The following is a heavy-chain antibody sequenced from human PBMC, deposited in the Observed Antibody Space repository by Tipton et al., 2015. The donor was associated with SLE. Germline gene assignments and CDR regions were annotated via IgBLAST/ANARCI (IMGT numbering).Heavy chain of an antibody. J-gene: IGHJ6*02. V-gene: IGHV3-11*01. CDR2: ISSSGTSV. CDR1: GFTFSDCF. CDR3: ARFSPMIQGVIEEYYYYGLDV. Sequence: SLRLSCAASGFTFSDCFMSWIRQAPGKGLEWVSDISSSGTSVYYADSVKGRFTISRDNAKNSLFLQMNSLRAEDAAVYHCARFSPMIQGVIEEYYYYGLDVWGQGTTVTVSS. D-gene: IGHD3-10*01.